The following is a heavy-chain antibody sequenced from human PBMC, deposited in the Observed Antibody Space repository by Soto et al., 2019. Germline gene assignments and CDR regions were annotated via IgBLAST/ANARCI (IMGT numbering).Heavy chain of an antibody. Sequence: QVQLVQSGAEVKKPGSSVKVSCKASGGTFSSYAISWVRQAPGQGLEWMGGIIPIFGTANYAQKFQGRVTITADESKSTAYMELSSLRSEDTAVYYCASTYYYDSSANKDAFDIWGQGTMVTVSS. CDR2: IIPIFGTA. J-gene: IGHJ3*02. CDR1: GGTFSSYA. V-gene: IGHV1-69*12. CDR3: ASTYYYDSSANKDAFDI. D-gene: IGHD3-22*01.